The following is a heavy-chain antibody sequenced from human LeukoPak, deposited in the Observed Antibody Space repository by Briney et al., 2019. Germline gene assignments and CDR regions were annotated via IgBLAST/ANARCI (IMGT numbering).Heavy chain of an antibody. CDR2: IKQDGSEK. D-gene: IGHD2-2*01. Sequence: GGSLRLSCAASGFTFSSYEMNWVRQAPGKGLEWVANIKQDGSEKYYVDYVKGRFTISRDNANNSLYLQMNSLRAEDTAVYYCARPGDIVVVPAAIVPSDYYMDVWGKGTTVTISS. V-gene: IGHV3-7*01. J-gene: IGHJ6*03. CDR1: GFTFSSYE. CDR3: ARPGDIVVVPAAIVPSDYYMDV.